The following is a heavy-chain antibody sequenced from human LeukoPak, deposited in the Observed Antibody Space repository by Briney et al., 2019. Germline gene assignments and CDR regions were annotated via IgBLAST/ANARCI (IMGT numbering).Heavy chain of an antibody. CDR3: ARRGYYDRSGYYGRYFDY. CDR2: ISPGDYDT. J-gene: IGHJ4*02. Sequence: GESLQISCKGSGYSFTSYWIGWGRQMPGKGLEGMGIISPGDYDTRYSPSFQGQVTISADKSISTAYLQWSSLKASDTAMYYCARRGYYDRSGYYGRYFDYWGQGALVTVSP. V-gene: IGHV5-51*01. D-gene: IGHD3-22*01. CDR1: GYSFTSYW.